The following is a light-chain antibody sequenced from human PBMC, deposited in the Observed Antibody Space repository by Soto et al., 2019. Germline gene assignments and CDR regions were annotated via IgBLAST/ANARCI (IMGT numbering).Light chain of an antibody. CDR3: QSYDRSLSVVV. J-gene: IGLJ2*01. Sequence: QSALTQPPSVSGAPGQRVTISCTGSSSNIGAGYDVYWYQQLPGTAPKLLIYGNSNRPSGVPDRFSGSKSGTSASLAITGLQAEDEADYYCQSYDRSLSVVVFGGGTKLTVL. V-gene: IGLV1-40*01. CDR2: GNS. CDR1: SSNIGAGYD.